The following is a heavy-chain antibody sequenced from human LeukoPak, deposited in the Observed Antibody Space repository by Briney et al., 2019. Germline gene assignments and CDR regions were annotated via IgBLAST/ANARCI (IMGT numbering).Heavy chain of an antibody. CDR2: ISSSTSTI. CDR3: ARSLGDYGSGSYYNALGY. CDR1: GFTFGSYS. J-gene: IGHJ4*02. Sequence: GGSLRLSCAASGFTFGSYSMNWVRQAPGKGLEWVSYISSSTSTIYYADFVKGRFTISRDNAKNSLYLQMNSLRAEDTAVYYCARSLGDYGSGSYYNALGYWGQGTLVTVSS. V-gene: IGHV3-48*01. D-gene: IGHD3-10*01.